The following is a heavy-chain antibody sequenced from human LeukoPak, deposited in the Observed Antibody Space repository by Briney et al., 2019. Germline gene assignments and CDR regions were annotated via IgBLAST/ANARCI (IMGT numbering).Heavy chain of an antibody. CDR3: ACSNNWYRPFDY. D-gene: IGHD1-1*01. V-gene: IGHV3-48*01. J-gene: IGHJ4*02. CDR1: GFTVSSNY. CDR2: ISGTSSTK. Sequence: GGSLRLSCAASGFTVSSNYMNWVRQAPGKGLEWVSFISGTSSTKYYADSVKGRFTVSRDNAKRSLFLQMNSLTADDTAVYYCACSNNWYRPFDYWGQGALVTVSS.